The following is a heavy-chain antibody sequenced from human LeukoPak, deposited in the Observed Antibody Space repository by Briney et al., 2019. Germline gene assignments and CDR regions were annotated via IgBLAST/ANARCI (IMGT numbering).Heavy chain of an antibody. J-gene: IGHJ6*03. Sequence: ASVKVSCKASGYTFTSYAMNWVRQAPGQGLEWMGWINTNTGNPTYAQGFTGRFVFSLDTSVSTAYLQISSLKAEDTAVYYCARDWPSPHYYYYYMDVWGKGTTVTVSS. CDR3: ARDWPSPHYYYYYMDV. CDR1: GYTFTSYA. V-gene: IGHV7-4-1*02. CDR2: INTNTGNP.